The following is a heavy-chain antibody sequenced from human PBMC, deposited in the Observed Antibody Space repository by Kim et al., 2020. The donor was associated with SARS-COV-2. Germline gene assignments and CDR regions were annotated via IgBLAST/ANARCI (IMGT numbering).Heavy chain of an antibody. CDR2: ISYDGSNK. Sequence: GGSLRLSCAASGFTFSSYGMHWVRQAPGKGLEWVAVISYDGSNKYYADSVKGRFTISRDNSKNTLYLQMNSLRAEDTAVYYCATVDTRLYMDVWGKGTTVTVSS. CDR1: GFTFSSYG. CDR3: ATVDTRLYMDV. J-gene: IGHJ6*03. D-gene: IGHD2-2*02. V-gene: IGHV3-30*03.